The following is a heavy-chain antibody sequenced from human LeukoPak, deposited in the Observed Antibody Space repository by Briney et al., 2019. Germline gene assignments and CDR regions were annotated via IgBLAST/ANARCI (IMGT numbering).Heavy chain of an antibody. J-gene: IGHJ4*02. V-gene: IGHV4-31*11. Sequence: SETLSLTCAVYGGSISSGGYYWSWIRQHPGKGLEWIGYIYYSGSTYYNPSLKSRVTISVDTSKNQFSLKLSSVTAAGTAVYYCARDGGDGYNFPNNGFDYWGQGTLVTVSS. CDR1: GGSISSGGYY. CDR3: ARDGGDGYNFPNNGFDY. D-gene: IGHD5-24*01. CDR2: IYYSGST.